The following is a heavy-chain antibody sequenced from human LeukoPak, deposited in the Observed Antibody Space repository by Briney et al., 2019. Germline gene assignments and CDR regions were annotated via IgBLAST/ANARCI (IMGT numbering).Heavy chain of an antibody. CDR3: ARDKPRGSYYGSIFDS. CDR2: IRYDGGKI. V-gene: IGHV3-7*01. D-gene: IGHD1-26*01. CDR1: GFTFSSYW. Sequence: GGSLRLSCEVSGFTFSSYWMSWVRQAPGKGLGWVANIRYDGGKIYYVDSVKGRFTISRDNAKNSLYLQMNSLRAEDAAVYYCARDKPRGSYYGSIFDSWGQGTLVTVSS. J-gene: IGHJ4*02.